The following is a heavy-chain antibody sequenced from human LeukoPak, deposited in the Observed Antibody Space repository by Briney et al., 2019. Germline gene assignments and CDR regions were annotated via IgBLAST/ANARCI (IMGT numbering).Heavy chain of an antibody. D-gene: IGHD4-17*01. CDR2: IWYDGSNK. CDR1: GFTFSSYG. J-gene: IGHJ5*02. CDR3: ARDRNGDYGAPYNWFDP. Sequence: GGSLRLSCAASGFTFSSYGMHWVRQAPGKGLEWVAVIWYDGSNKYYADSVKGRFTISRDNSKNTLYLQMNSLRAEDTAVYYCARDRNGDYGAPYNWFDPWGQGTLVTVSS. V-gene: IGHV3-33*01.